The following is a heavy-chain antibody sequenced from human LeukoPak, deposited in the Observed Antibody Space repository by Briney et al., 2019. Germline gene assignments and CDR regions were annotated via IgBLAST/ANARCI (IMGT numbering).Heavy chain of an antibody. CDR2: INHSGST. D-gene: IGHD1-1*01. CDR3: ARRRVHARVALDI. CDR1: GGSFSGYY. V-gene: IGHV4-34*01. J-gene: IGHJ3*02. Sequence: SETLSLTCAVYGGSFSGYYWSWIRQPPGKGLEWIGEINHSGSTNYNPSLKSRVTISVDTSKNQFSLKLSSVTAADTAVYYCARRRVHARVALDIWGQGTMVTVSS.